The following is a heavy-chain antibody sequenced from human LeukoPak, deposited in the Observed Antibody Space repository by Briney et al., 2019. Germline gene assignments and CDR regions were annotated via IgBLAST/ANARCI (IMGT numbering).Heavy chain of an antibody. D-gene: IGHD3-3*01. CDR3: AKDPTHYDFWSGNSD. Sequence: GGSLRLSCTASGVAFSSYGMSWVRQAPGKRLEWVSAISGSGGSTYYADSVRGRFTISRDNSKNTLYLQMNSLRAEDTAVSYCAKDPTHYDFWSGNSDWGQGTLVTVSS. V-gene: IGHV3-23*01. CDR2: ISGSGGST. J-gene: IGHJ4*02. CDR1: GVAFSSYG.